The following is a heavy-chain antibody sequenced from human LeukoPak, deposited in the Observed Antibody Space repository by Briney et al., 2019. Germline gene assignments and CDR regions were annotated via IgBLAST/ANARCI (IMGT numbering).Heavy chain of an antibody. J-gene: IGHJ4*02. Sequence: LRLSCAASGFTFSSYAMSWVRQAPGKGLEWVSTISGSGDATYYADSVKGRFTISRDNSKNTLYLQMNSLRAEDTAVYYCAKGVYANFFDYWGQGTLVTVSS. CDR3: AKGVYANFFDY. D-gene: IGHD2-2*01. V-gene: IGHV3-23*01. CDR2: ISGSGDAT. CDR1: GFTFSSYA.